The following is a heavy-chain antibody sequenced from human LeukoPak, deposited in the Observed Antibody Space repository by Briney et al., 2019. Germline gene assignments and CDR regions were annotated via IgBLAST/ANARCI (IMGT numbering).Heavy chain of an antibody. D-gene: IGHD6-19*01. J-gene: IGHJ4*02. CDR1: GYTFTSYY. V-gene: IGHV1-2*02. CDR2: INPNSGGT. CDR3: AREGGSSGWDYEELNY. Sequence: ASVKVSCKASGYTFTSYYMHWVRQAPGQGLEWMGWINPNSGGTSYAQKFQGRVTMTRDTSISTAYMELSRLRSDDTAVYYCAREGGSSGWDYEELNYWGQGTLVTVSS.